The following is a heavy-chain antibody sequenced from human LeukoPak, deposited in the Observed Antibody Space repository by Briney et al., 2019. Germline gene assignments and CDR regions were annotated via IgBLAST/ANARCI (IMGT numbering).Heavy chain of an antibody. CDR2: IRRRAYGGAT. CDR1: GFTFEDFA. CDR3: SRDSPGDDVYDY. Sequence: GGSLRLSCTVSGFTFEDFAMTWVRQAPGKGLEWVGFIRRRAYGGATDYAASVKGRFTISIDDSKNIAFLQMNSLKNEDTAIYFCSRDSPGDDVYDYWGQGTLVTVSS. V-gene: IGHV3-49*04. J-gene: IGHJ4*02. D-gene: IGHD1-1*01.